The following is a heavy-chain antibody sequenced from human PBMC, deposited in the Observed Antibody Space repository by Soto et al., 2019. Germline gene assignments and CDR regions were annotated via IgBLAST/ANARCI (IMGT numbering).Heavy chain of an antibody. J-gene: IGHJ6*02. Sequence: QMPLVQSGPEVKKPGTSVKVSCKASGFTFTSSAVQWVRQARGQRLEWIGWIVVGSGNTNYAQKFQERVTITRDMSTSTAYMELSSLRSEDTAVYYCAATGAAAGTNYYYYGMDVWGQGTTVTVSS. V-gene: IGHV1-58*01. CDR1: GFTFTSSA. D-gene: IGHD6-13*01. CDR2: IVVGSGNT. CDR3: AATGAAAGTNYYYYGMDV.